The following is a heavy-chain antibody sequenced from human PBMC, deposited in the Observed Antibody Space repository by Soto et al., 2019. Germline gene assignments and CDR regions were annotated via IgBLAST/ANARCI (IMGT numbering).Heavy chain of an antibody. CDR1: GYAFSSYA. V-gene: IGHV1-3*01. D-gene: IGHD7-27*01. CDR2: INAGYGNT. Sequence: GXSVKVSCKASGYAFSSYAMHWVRQAPGQRLEWMGWINAGYGNTKSSQKFQDRVTISRDTSASTAYMELTSLRSEDTAVYYCARDTGDGTFDFWGQGTLVTAPQ. CDR3: ARDTGDGTFDF. J-gene: IGHJ4*02.